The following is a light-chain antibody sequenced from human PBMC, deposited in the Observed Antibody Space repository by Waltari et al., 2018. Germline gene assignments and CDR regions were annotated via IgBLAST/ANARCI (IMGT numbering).Light chain of an antibody. CDR1: QDISNY. Sequence: DIQMTQSPSSLSASVGARVTITCQASQDISNYLNWYQQTPGKAPKLLIYDASNLETGVPSRFSGSGSGTDFTFTISSLQPEDIATYYCQQYEYLPPTFGQGTRLEIK. J-gene: IGKJ5*01. CDR3: QQYEYLPPT. V-gene: IGKV1-33*01. CDR2: DAS.